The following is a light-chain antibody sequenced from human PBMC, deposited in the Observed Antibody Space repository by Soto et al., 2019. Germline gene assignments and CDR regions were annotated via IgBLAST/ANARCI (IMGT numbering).Light chain of an antibody. CDR3: QQYGSSPT. CDR2: GAS. CDR1: QSVSSSY. Sequence: EIVLTQSPDTLSLSPGERGTLFRRASQSVSSSYLAWYQQTPGQAPRLLIYGASSRATGIPDRFSGSGSGTDFTLTISRLEPEDFAVYYCQQYGSSPTFGQGTKVDIK. J-gene: IGKJ1*01. V-gene: IGKV3-20*01.